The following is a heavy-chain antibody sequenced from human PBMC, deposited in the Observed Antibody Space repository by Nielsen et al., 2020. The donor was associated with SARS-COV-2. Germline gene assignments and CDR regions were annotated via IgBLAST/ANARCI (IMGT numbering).Heavy chain of an antibody. CDR1: GFTFSSSW. V-gene: IGHV3-52*01. Sequence: GGSLRLSCAASGFTFSSSWMHWVCQAPEKGLEWVADIKCDGSEKYYVDSVKGRFTISRDNSKNTLYLQMNSLRAEDTAVYYCARDADYYDSSGSIAPFDYWGQGTLVTVSS. J-gene: IGHJ4*02. CDR3: ARDADYYDSSGSIAPFDY. CDR2: IKCDGSEK. D-gene: IGHD3-22*01.